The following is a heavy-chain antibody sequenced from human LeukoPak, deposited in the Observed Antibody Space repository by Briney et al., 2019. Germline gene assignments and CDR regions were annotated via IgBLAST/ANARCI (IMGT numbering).Heavy chain of an antibody. D-gene: IGHD5-24*01. CDR3: ASMATRLHGAFDI. CDR2: ISGSGGST. Sequence: PGGSLRLSCAVSGFRVSDYYMSWVRQAPGKGLEWVSAISGSGGSTYYADSVKGRFTISRDNSKNTLYLQMNSLRAEDTAVYYCASMATRLHGAFDIWGQGTMVTVSS. CDR1: GFRVSDYY. J-gene: IGHJ3*02. V-gene: IGHV3-23*01.